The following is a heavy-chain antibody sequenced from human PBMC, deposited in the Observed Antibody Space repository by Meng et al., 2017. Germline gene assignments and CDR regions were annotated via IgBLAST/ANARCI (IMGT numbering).Heavy chain of an antibody. CDR2: INHSGST. CDR3: ARGTRGYSYGNDY. CDR1: GGSFSGYY. Sequence: QVQLQQWGEGRLKPSETLSLTCAVYGGSFSGYYWSWIRQPPGKGLEWIGEINHSGSTNYNPSLKSRVTISVDTSKNQFSLKLSSVTAADTAVYYCARGTRGYSYGNDYWGQGTLVTVSS. D-gene: IGHD5-18*01. J-gene: IGHJ4*02. V-gene: IGHV4-34*01.